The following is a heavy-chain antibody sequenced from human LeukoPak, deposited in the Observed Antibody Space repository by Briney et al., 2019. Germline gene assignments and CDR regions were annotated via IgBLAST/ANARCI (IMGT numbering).Heavy chain of an antibody. CDR2: IYYSGST. CDR3: ARSPPSGYLNFDY. CDR1: GDSISSYY. J-gene: IGHJ4*02. Sequence: SETLSLTCTVSGDSISSYYWSWIRQPPGKGLEWIGYIYYSGSTNYNPPLKRRVTISVDTSKNQFSLKLNSVTAADTAIYYCARSPPSGYLNFDYWGQGTLVTVSS. V-gene: IGHV4-59*01. D-gene: IGHD5-12*01.